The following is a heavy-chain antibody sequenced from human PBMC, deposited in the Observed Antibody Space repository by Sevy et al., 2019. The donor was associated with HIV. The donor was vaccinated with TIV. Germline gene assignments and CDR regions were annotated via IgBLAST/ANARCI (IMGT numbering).Heavy chain of an antibody. CDR1: GFTFSSHA. D-gene: IGHD1-26*01. Sequence: GSLRLSCAASGFTFSSHAMSWVRQAPGNGLEWVSAISDSGTTTYYEDSVKGRFTISRDNSKNTLYLQMDGLRAEDTAIYYCARAFTGGYQQPFDYWGQGTLVTVSS. V-gene: IGHV3-23*01. CDR2: ISDSGTTT. CDR3: ARAFTGGYQQPFDY. J-gene: IGHJ4*02.